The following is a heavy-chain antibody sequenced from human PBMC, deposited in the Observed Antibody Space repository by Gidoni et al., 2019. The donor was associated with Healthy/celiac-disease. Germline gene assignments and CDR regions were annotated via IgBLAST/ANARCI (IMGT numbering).Heavy chain of an antibody. V-gene: IGHV4-61*01. D-gene: IGHD3-3*02. CDR3: ARTHFWTVPYLDY. CDR1: GGSVSSGSYY. CDR2: IYYSGST. Sequence: QVQLQESGPGLVKPSETLSLTCPVSGGSVSSGSYYWSWIGQPPGKGLEWIGYIYYSGSTNYNPSLKSRVTISVDTSKNQFSLKLSSVTAADTAVYYCARTHFWTVPYLDYWGQGTLVTVSS. J-gene: IGHJ4*02.